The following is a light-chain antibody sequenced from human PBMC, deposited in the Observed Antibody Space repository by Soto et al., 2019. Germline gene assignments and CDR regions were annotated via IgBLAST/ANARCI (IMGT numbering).Light chain of an antibody. J-gene: IGLJ1*01. CDR3: SSYTSSNTRD. V-gene: IGLV2-14*01. CDR1: SSDVGGYNY. Sequence: QSVLTQPASVSGSPGQSIAISCTGTSSDVGGYNYVSWYQLHPDKAPKLIIYDVSNRPSGVSNRFSGSKSGNTASLTISGLQPEDEADYYCSSYTSSNTRDFGTGTKSPS. CDR2: DVS.